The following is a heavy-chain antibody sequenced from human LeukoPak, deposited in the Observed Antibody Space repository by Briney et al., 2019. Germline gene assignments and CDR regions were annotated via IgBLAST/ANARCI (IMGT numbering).Heavy chain of an antibody. Sequence: GGSLRLSCAASGFTFGDYGMSWVRQAPGKGLEWVSGINWNGGSTGYADSVKGRFTISRDNAKNSLYLQMNSLRAEDAALYHCARALGSLGYYYYYMDVWGKGTTVTVSS. CDR3: ARALGSLGYYYYYMDV. V-gene: IGHV3-20*01. J-gene: IGHJ6*03. CDR1: GFTFGDYG. D-gene: IGHD3-3*01. CDR2: INWNGGST.